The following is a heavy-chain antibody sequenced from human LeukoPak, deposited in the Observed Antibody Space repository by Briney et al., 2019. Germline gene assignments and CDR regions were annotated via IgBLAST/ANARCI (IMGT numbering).Heavy chain of an antibody. V-gene: IGHV4-59*08. CDR2: IYYSGST. J-gene: IGHJ4*02. D-gene: IGHD2-21*02. CDR1: GGSISSYY. CDR3: ARHSPTYCGGDCYSPPIDY. Sequence: SETLSLTCTVSGGSISSYYWSWIRQPPGKGLEWVGYIYYSGSTNYNPSLKSRITISVAPSKTQFSLNLSSVTAADTAVYYCARHSPTYCGGDCYSPPIDYWRQGTLVTVSS.